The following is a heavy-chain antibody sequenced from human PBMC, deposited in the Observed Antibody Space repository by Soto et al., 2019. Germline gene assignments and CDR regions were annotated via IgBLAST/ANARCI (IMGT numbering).Heavy chain of an antibody. J-gene: IGHJ4*02. Sequence: PXXSLRLSYAASGFTFSSYGMHWVLQAPGKGLEWVAVISYDGSNKYYADSVKGRFTTSRDNSKNTLYLQMNSMRAEDTAVYYCANSNWNWNYFDYWGQGTLVTVSS. CDR3: ANSNWNWNYFDY. D-gene: IGHD1-7*01. V-gene: IGHV3-30*18. CDR1: GFTFSSYG. CDR2: ISYDGSNK.